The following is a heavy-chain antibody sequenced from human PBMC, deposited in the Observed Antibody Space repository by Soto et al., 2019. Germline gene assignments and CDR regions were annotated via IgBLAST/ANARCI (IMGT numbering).Heavy chain of an antibody. D-gene: IGHD2-15*01. J-gene: IGHJ4*02. Sequence: QVQLVESGGGVVQPGRSLRLSCAGSGFTFSNYGLHWVRQPPGKGLEWVAFISHDGSNKYYADSVKGRFTISRASFKSTLYLQMDSLRVEDTAVYYCAKDGAPRYCSGRSCHPAGAYWGQGTLVTVSS. CDR1: GFTFSNYG. CDR2: ISHDGSNK. CDR3: AKDGAPRYCSGRSCHPAGAY. V-gene: IGHV3-30*18.